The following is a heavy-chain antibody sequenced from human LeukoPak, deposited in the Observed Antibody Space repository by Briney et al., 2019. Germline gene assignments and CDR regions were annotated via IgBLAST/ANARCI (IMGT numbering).Heavy chain of an antibody. J-gene: IGHJ4*02. D-gene: IGHD5-24*01. Sequence: GGSLRLSCAASGFTFSSYGMHWVRQAPGKGLGWVAFIRYDGSNKYYADSVKGRFTISRDNSKNTLYLQMNSLRAGDTAVYYCAKGDGYNLEHRFDYWGQGTLVTVSS. CDR3: AKGDGYNLEHRFDY. CDR1: GFTFSSYG. V-gene: IGHV3-30*02. CDR2: IRYDGSNK.